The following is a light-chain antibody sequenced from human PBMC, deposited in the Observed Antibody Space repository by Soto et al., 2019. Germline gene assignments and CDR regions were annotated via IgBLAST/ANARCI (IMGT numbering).Light chain of an antibody. CDR3: QQSYGSLT. Sequence: DIQMTQSPSSLSASVGDRVTITCRASQSINKYLNWYQQRPGEAPELLMYAASSLQSGVPSRFSGSGSGTYFTLTSTSLQREVFATYYCQQSYGSLTVGGGTKLEI. V-gene: IGKV1-39*01. CDR2: AAS. J-gene: IGKJ4*01. CDR1: QSINKY.